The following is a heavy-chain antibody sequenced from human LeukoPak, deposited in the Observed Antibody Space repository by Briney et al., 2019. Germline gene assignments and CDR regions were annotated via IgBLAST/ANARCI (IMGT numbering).Heavy chain of an antibody. CDR2: IYYSGST. CDR3: ARVSKGYNLDY. D-gene: IGHD5-24*01. J-gene: IGHJ4*02. Sequence: SETLSLTCTVSGGSLSSYYWSWIRQPPGKGLEWIGYIYYSGSTNYNPSLKSRVTISVDTSKNQFSLKLSSVTAADTAVYYCARVSKGYNLDYWGQGTLVTVSS. CDR1: GGSLSSYY. V-gene: IGHV4-59*01.